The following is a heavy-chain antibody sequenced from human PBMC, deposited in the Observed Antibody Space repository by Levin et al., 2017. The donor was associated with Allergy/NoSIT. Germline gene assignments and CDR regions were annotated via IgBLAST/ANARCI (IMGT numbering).Heavy chain of an antibody. D-gene: IGHD2-2*01. CDR1: GFTFSSYW. V-gene: IGHV3-7*04. Sequence: PGGSLRLSCAASGFTFSSYWMSWVRQAPGKGLEWVANIKQDGSEKYYVDSVKGRFTISRDNAKNSLYLQMNSLRAEDTAVYYCARDREYCSSTSCYGDYYYYGMDVWGQGTTVTVSS. J-gene: IGHJ6*02. CDR3: ARDREYCSSTSCYGDYYYYGMDV. CDR2: IKQDGSEK.